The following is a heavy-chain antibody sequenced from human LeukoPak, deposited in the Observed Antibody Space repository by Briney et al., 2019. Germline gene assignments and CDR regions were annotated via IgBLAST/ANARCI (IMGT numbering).Heavy chain of an antibody. D-gene: IGHD3-9*01. J-gene: IGHJ4*02. CDR1: GFTFNSYS. CDR2: ISASGGST. Sequence: GGSLRLSCAAAGFTFNSYSMHWVRQAPGKGLEWVSAISASGGSTYYADSVKGRFTISRDNSKNTLYLQMNSLRAEDTAVYYCAKVTSYDILTGYFPNNFDYWGQGTLVTVSS. V-gene: IGHV3-23*01. CDR3: AKVTSYDILTGYFPNNFDY.